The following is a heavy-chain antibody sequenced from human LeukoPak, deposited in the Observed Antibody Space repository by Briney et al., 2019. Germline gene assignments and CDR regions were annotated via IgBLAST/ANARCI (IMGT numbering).Heavy chain of an antibody. CDR3: AKHRQKVATKGPFDY. D-gene: IGHD5-12*01. CDR2: ISYDGSNK. CDR1: GFTFGSYG. V-gene: IGHV3-30*18. Sequence: GRSLRLSCAASGFTFGSYGMHWVRQGRGKGLEGVAVISYDGSNKYYADSVKGRLTISRDNSKNTLYLQMNSLRAEDTAVYYCAKHRQKVATKGPFDYWGQGTLVTVSS. J-gene: IGHJ4*02.